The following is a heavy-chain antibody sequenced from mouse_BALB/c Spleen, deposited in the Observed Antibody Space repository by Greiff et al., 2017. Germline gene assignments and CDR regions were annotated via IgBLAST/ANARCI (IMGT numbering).Heavy chain of an antibody. Sequence: EVQRVESGGGLVQPGGSRKLSCAASGFTFSDYGMAWVRQAPGKGPEWVAFISNLAYSIYYADTVTGRFTISRENAKNTLYLEMSSLRSEDTAMYYCARGVHYGYAMDYWGQGTSVTVSS. J-gene: IGHJ4*01. CDR3: ARGVHYGYAMDY. CDR1: GFTFSDYG. CDR2: ISNLAYSI. D-gene: IGHD1-1*01. V-gene: IGHV5-15*02.